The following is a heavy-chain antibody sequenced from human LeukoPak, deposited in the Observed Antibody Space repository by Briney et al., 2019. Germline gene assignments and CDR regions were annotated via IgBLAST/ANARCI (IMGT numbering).Heavy chain of an antibody. CDR2: ISYDGSNK. J-gene: IGHJ6*02. V-gene: IGHV3-30*18. CDR3: AKDSWRSTTVTTRGIYYYYGMDV. Sequence: GGSLRLSCAASGFTFSSYGMHWVRQAPGKGLEWVAVISYDGSNKYYADSVKGRFTISRDNSKNTLYLQMNSLRAEDTAAYYCAKDSWRSTTVTTRGIYYYYGMDVWGQGTTVTVSS. CDR1: GFTFSSYG. D-gene: IGHD4-17*01.